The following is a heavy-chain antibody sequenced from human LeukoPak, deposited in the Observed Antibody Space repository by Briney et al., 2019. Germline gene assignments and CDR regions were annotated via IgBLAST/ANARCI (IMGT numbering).Heavy chain of an antibody. CDR3: ARDLTYCGGDCYPREAFDI. Sequence: GGSLRLSCAASGFTFSSYSMNWVRQAPGKGLEWVSSISSSSSYIYYADSVKGRFTISRDNAKNSLYLQMNSLRAEDTAVYYCARDLTYCGGDCYPREAFDIWGQGTMVTVSS. CDR2: ISSSSSYI. D-gene: IGHD2-21*02. J-gene: IGHJ3*02. V-gene: IGHV3-21*01. CDR1: GFTFSSYS.